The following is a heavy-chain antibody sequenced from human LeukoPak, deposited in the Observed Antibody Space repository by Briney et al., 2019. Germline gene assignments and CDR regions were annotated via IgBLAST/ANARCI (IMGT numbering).Heavy chain of an antibody. D-gene: IGHD6-6*01. CDR2: INDDGSAT. Sequence: GGSLRLSCAASGFTFSNYWMPWVRQVPGKVLVWVSRINDDGSATFYADSVKGRFTISRDNSKNTLYLQMNSLRAEDTAVYYCARAIAQYSSSSAGVYWGQGTLVTVSS. CDR3: ARAIAQYSSSSAGVY. CDR1: GFTFSNYW. V-gene: IGHV3-74*01. J-gene: IGHJ4*02.